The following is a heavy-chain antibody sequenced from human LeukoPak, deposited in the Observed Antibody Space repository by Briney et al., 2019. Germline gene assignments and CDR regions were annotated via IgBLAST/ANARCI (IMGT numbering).Heavy chain of an antibody. CDR2: ISGNGGNT. Sequence: GGSLRLSCAASGFXFDDYAIHWVRQAPGKGLEWVSLISGNGGNTYYADSVKGRFTISRDNSKNSLSLQMNSLRTEDTALYYCAKDISNWNSRHFDYWGQGTLVTVSS. D-gene: IGHD1-7*01. V-gene: IGHV3-43*02. J-gene: IGHJ4*02. CDR3: AKDISNWNSRHFDY. CDR1: GFXFDDYA.